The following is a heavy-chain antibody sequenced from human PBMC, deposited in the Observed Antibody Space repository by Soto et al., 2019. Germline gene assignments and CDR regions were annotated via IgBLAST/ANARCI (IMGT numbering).Heavy chain of an antibody. CDR3: ARHASYSSGWYVPADAFDI. CDR1: GGSISSSSYY. J-gene: IGHJ3*02. D-gene: IGHD6-19*01. Sequence: SETLSLTCTVSGGSISSSSYYWGWIRQPPGKGLEWIGSIYYSGSAYYNPSLKSRVTISVDTSKNQFSLKLSSVTAADTAVYYCARHASYSSGWYVPADAFDIWGQGTMVTVSS. V-gene: IGHV4-39*01. CDR2: IYYSGSA.